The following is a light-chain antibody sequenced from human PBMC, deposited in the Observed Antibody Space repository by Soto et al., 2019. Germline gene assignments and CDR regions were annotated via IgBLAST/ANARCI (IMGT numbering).Light chain of an antibody. CDR1: QSISRL. CDR2: KAS. Sequence: DIHMTQSPSFLSASLGDRVTITFRASQSISRLLAWYQQKPGKAPKLLIYKASNLESGVPSRFSGSGSGTDFTLTISCLQSEDFATYYCQQYYSYPITFGQGTRLEIK. CDR3: QQYYSYPIT. J-gene: IGKJ5*01. V-gene: IGKV1-5*03.